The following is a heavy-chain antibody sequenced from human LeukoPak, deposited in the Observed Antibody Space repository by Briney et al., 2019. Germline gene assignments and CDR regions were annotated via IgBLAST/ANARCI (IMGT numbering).Heavy chain of an antibody. CDR3: ARSYGWLPGGM. CDR1: GFTFSDYY. CDR2: ISSTSSYT. Sequence: GGSLRLSCAASGFTFSDYYMSWIRQAPGKGREWVSYISSTSSYTNYADSVKGRFTISRDNAKNSLHLQMNSLRAEDTAVYYCARSYGWLPGGMWGQGTLVTVSS. J-gene: IGHJ4*02. D-gene: IGHD5-12*01. V-gene: IGHV3-11*03.